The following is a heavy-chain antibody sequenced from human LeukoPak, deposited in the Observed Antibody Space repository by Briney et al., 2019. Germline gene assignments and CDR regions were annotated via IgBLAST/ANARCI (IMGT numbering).Heavy chain of an antibody. J-gene: IGHJ4*02. CDR1: GFTFSSYW. Sequence: GGSLRLSCTASGFTFSSYWMNWVRQAPGKGQEWVANIKQDGSEKYYVDSVKGRFTISRDNAKKSLYLQMNSLRAEDTAVYYCARETEMANLDYWGQGTLVTVSS. D-gene: IGHD5-24*01. CDR2: IKQDGSEK. CDR3: ARETEMANLDY. V-gene: IGHV3-7*04.